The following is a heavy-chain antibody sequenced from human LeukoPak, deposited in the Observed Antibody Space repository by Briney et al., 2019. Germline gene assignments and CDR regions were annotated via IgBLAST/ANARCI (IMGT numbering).Heavy chain of an antibody. CDR1: GGSISSYY. Sequence: SETLSLTCTVSGGSISSYYWSWIRQPPGKGLEWIGYIYYSGSTNYNPSLKSRVTISVDTSKNQFSLKLSSVTAADTAVYYCARVPVGYRRLTLYYGMDVWGQGTTVTVSS. CDR3: ARVPVGYRRLTLYYGMDV. CDR2: IYYSGST. D-gene: IGHD5-18*01. J-gene: IGHJ6*02. V-gene: IGHV4-59*01.